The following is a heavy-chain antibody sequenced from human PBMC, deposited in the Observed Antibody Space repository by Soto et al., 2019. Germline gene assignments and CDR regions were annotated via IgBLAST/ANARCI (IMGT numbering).Heavy chain of an antibody. CDR2: IKQDGSEK. CDR3: AREYIVVVPADFDI. V-gene: IGHV3-7*05. J-gene: IGHJ3*02. CDR1: GFTFSSYW. Sequence: GGSLRLSCAASGFTFSSYWMSWVRQAPGKGLEWVANIKQDGSEKYYVDSVKGRFTISRDNAKNSLYLQMNSLRAEDTAVYYCAREYIVVVPADFDIWGQGTMVTVSS. D-gene: IGHD2-2*01.